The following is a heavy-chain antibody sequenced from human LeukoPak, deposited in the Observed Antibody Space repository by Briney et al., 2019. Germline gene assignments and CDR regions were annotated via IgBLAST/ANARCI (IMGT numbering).Heavy chain of an antibody. CDR2: IYSGGST. V-gene: IGHV3-66*01. CDR3: ARDLSEQHPVGWFDP. J-gene: IGHJ5*02. Sequence: GGSLRLSCAASGFTVSSNYMSWVRQAPWKGLEWVSVIYSGGSTYYADSVKGRFTISRDNSKNTLYLQMNSLRAEDTAVYYCARDLSEQHPVGWFDPWGQGTLVTVSS. D-gene: IGHD6-13*01. CDR1: GFTVSSNY.